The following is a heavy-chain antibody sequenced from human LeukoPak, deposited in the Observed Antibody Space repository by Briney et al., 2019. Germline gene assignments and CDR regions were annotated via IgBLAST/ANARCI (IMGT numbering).Heavy chain of an antibody. CDR2: IYTSGST. V-gene: IGHV4-4*07. J-gene: IGHJ4*02. D-gene: IGHD5-18*01. Sequence: SETLSLTCTVSGGSISTYYWSWIRQPAGKGLEWIGRIYTSGSTNYNPSLKSRVTISVDTSKNQFSLKLSSVTAADTAVYYCARENSYGYNQYVSYQSPWGQGTLVTVSS. CDR3: ARENSYGYNQYVSYQSP. CDR1: GGSISTYY.